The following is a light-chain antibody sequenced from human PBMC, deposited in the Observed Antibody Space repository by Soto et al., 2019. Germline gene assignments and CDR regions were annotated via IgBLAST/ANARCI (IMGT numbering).Light chain of an antibody. Sequence: DIQMTQSPSSLSASIGDRVTITCRASQNINSHLNWYQQKPGKAPKVLIYAASRLQSGVPSRFSGSGSGTEFTLTISSLEPEDFATYYCQQSHITTLFTFGKGTKLEI. CDR1: QNINSH. V-gene: IGKV1-39*01. CDR2: AAS. CDR3: QQSHITTLFT. J-gene: IGKJ2*01.